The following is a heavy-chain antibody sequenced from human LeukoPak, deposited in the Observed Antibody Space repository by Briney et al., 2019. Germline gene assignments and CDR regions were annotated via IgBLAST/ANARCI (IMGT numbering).Heavy chain of an antibody. J-gene: IGHJ4*02. CDR3: AREGGSGWYKGTYDY. CDR1: GFTFSSYA. CDR2: ISYDGSNK. V-gene: IGHV3-30-3*01. D-gene: IGHD6-19*01. Sequence: PGGSLRLSCAASGFTFSSYAMHWVRQAPGKGLEWVAVISYDGSNKYYADSVKGRFTISRDNSKNTLYLQMNSLRAEDTAVYYCAREGGSGWYKGTYDYWGQGTLVTVSS.